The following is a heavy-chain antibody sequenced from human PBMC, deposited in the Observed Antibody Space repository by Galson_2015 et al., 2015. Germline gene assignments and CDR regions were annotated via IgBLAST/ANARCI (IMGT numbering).Heavy chain of an antibody. CDR2: ISSSSSYI. Sequence: SLRLSCAASGFTFSSYSMNWVRQAPGKGLEWVSSISSSSSYIYYADSVKGRFTISRDNAKNSLYLQMNSLRAEDTAVYYCARDSLEAYGVRTDAFDIWGQGTMVTVSS. V-gene: IGHV3-21*01. CDR3: ARDSLEAYGVRTDAFDI. J-gene: IGHJ3*02. D-gene: IGHD4-17*01. CDR1: GFTFSSYS.